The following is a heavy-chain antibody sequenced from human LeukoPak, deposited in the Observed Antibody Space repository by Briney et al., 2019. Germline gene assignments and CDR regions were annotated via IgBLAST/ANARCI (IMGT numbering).Heavy chain of an antibody. CDR1: GFTFSNAW. V-gene: IGHV3-23*01. D-gene: IGHD2-2*01. CDR3: AKDCSSTSCYPRTDAFDI. J-gene: IGHJ3*02. CDR2: ISGSGGST. Sequence: GGSLRLSCAASGFTFSNAWMSWVRRAPGKGLEWVSAISGSGGSTYYADSVKGRFTISRDNSKNTLYLQMNSLRAEDTAVYYCAKDCSSTSCYPRTDAFDIWGQGTMVTVSS.